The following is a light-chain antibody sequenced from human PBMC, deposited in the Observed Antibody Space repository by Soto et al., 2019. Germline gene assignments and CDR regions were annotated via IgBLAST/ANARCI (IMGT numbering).Light chain of an antibody. J-gene: IGKJ4*01. Sequence: IILTQSPATLYVSPGVRATLSCRASQSLTSNLAWYQQSPGQAPRLLIYDTSTMATDIPARFSGSGSGTEFTLTIASLQSEDFAVYYCQQYNHWPRMLSFGGGTRV. V-gene: IGKV3-15*01. CDR3: QQYNHWPRMLS. CDR2: DTS. CDR1: QSLTSN.